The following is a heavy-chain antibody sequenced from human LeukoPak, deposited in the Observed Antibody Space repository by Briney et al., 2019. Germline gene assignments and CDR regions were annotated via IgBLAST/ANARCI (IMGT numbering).Heavy chain of an antibody. V-gene: IGHV1-2*02. J-gene: IGHJ5*02. CDR1: GYTFTGYY. CDR2: INPNSGGT. D-gene: IGHD1-20*01. CDR3: ARNNWNDAAPPYNWFDP. Sequence: GASVKVSCKASGYTFTGYYMHWVRQAPGQGLEWMGWINPNSGGTNYAQKFQGRVTMTRDTSISTAYMELSRLRSDDTAVYYCARNNWNDAAPPYNWFDPWGQGTLVTVSS.